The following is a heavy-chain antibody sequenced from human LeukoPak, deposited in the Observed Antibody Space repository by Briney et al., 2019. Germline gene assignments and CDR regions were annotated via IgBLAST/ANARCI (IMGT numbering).Heavy chain of an antibody. CDR3: ARVWGSDAFDI. J-gene: IGHJ3*02. CDR2: TNSDGSST. D-gene: IGHD3-16*01. V-gene: IGHV3-74*01. CDR1: GFTFSHYW. Sequence: GSPRLSCAASGFTFSHYWMQWVRQAPGKGLVWVSRTNSDGSSTTYADSMKGRFTISRDNAKNTLYLQMNSLRAEDTAEYYCARVWGSDAFDIWGQGTMVTVSP.